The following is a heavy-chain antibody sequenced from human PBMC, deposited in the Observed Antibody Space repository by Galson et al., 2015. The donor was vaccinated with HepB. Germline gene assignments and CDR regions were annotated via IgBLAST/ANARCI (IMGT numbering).Heavy chain of an antibody. CDR1: GYSFTSYW. CDR2: IYPGESGTSGT. J-gene: IGHJ6*02. Sequence: QSGSEVKKPGESLKISCKGSGYSFTSYWVIWVRQMPGKGLEWMVSIYPGESGTSGTKYSPSFQGQVTISADKSITTAYLQWSSLKASDTAMYYCARQGEQLVNPHYYFYGMDVWGQGTTVTVSS. V-gene: IGHV5-51*01. D-gene: IGHD6-6*01. CDR3: ARQGEQLVNPHYYFYGMDV.